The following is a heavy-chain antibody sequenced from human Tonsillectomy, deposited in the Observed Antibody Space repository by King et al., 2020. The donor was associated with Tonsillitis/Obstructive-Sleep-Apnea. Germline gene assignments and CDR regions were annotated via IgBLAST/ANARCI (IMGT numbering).Heavy chain of an antibody. CDR2: ISWNSADI. CDR3: AKDLGYCSISSCYTLAFNI. Sequence: DVQLVESGGGLVQPGRSLRLSCAASGFTFHDYAMHWVRQAPGKGLEWVSGISWNSADIGYADSVKGRFTNSRDNAKNSLYLQMNSLRAEDTALYYCAKDLGYCSISSCYTLAFNIWGQGTMVTVSS. J-gene: IGHJ3*02. D-gene: IGHD2-2*01. V-gene: IGHV3-9*01. CDR1: GFTFHDYA.